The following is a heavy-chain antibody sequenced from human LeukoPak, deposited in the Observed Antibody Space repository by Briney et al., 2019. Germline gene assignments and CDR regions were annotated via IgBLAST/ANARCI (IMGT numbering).Heavy chain of an antibody. CDR3: AKGRGDFQLPFGDY. Sequence: GGSLRLSCAASGFTFSRYGMHWVRQAPVKGLEWVAFIRFDGTTKFCADSVKGRCTISRDNSKNTLYLQMNSLRAEDTAVYYCAKGRGDFQLPFGDYWGQGTLVTVSS. CDR2: IRFDGTTK. CDR1: GFTFSRYG. D-gene: IGHD2-2*01. V-gene: IGHV3-30*02. J-gene: IGHJ4*02.